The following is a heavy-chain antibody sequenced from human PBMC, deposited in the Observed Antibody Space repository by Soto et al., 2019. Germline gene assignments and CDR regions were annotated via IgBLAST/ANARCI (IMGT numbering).Heavy chain of an antibody. CDR2: IRSKGYGGTT. D-gene: IGHD6-6*01. CDR3: SGVSEYSGPKGV. J-gene: IGHJ6*02. V-gene: IGHV3-49*05. Sequence: EVQLVESGGGLVKPGRSLRLSCTASGFTFGDYAMSWFRQAPGKGLEWVGFIRSKGYGGTTEYAASVKGRFTISRDDCKSIAYLQKNSLKTEDTAVYYCSGVSEYSGPKGVWGQGTTVTVSS. CDR1: GFTFGDYA.